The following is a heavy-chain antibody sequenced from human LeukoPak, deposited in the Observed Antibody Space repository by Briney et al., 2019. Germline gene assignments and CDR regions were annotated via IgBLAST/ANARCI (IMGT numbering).Heavy chain of an antibody. V-gene: IGHV3-23*01. D-gene: IGHD5-12*01. J-gene: IGHJ4*02. CDR1: GGTFSSYA. CDR3: AKGYSGYDK. CDR2: ISGSGGGT. Sequence: GASVKVSCKASGGTFSSYAMSWVRQAPGKGLEWVSAISGSGGGTYYADSVKGRFTISRDNSKNTLYLQMNSLRAEDTAVYYCAKGYSGYDKWGQGTLVTVSS.